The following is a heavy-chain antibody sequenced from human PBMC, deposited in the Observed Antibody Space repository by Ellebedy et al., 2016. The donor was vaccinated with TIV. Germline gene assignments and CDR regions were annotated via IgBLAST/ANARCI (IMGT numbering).Heavy chain of an antibody. J-gene: IGHJ4*02. Sequence: GESLKISCAASGFAFSSYWMSWVRQAPGTGLEWVANLKTDGTEDYYVGSMKGRFTVSRDNAKSSLHLHLSSLGAEDTAVYYCARNSGWSIDYWGLGTLVTVSS. CDR3: ARNSGWSIDY. CDR2: LKTDGTED. V-gene: IGHV3-7*03. D-gene: IGHD6-19*01. CDR1: GFAFSSYW.